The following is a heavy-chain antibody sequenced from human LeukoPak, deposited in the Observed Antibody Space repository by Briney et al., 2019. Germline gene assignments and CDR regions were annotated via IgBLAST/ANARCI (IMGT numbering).Heavy chain of an antibody. CDR2: ISSVANTM. J-gene: IGHJ4*02. D-gene: IGHD3-16*01. CDR1: GFTFNTFG. Sequence: PGGSLRLSCAASGFTFNTFGMNWVRQAPGKGLEWLSYISSVANTMYYADSVKGRFTISRDNAKNSLYLQMNSLRAEDTAVYYCARVGSLYLGDFDYWGQGTRVTVSS. V-gene: IGHV3-48*01. CDR3: ARVGSLYLGDFDY.